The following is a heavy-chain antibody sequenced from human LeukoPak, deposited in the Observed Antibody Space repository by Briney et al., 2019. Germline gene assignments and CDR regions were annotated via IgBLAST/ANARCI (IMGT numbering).Heavy chain of an antibody. V-gene: IGHV1-2*02. Sequence: ASVKVSCKASGYTFTGYYMHWVRQAPGQGLEWMGWINPNSGGTNYAQKFQGRVTMTRDTSISTAYMEPSRLRSDDTAVYYCARGEYSNAPVDYWGQGTLVTVSS. CDR3: ARGEYSNAPVDY. D-gene: IGHD6-6*01. CDR1: GYTFTGYY. J-gene: IGHJ4*02. CDR2: INPNSGGT.